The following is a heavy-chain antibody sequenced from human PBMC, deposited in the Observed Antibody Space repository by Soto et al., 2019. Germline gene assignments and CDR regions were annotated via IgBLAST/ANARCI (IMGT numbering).Heavy chain of an antibody. D-gene: IGHD1-1*01. V-gene: IGHV1-69*01. J-gene: IGHJ5*02. Sequence: QVLLVQSGAEVKKPGSSVKVSCKASGGTFSSSAITWVRQAPGQGLEWVGGIIPAFGTANYSPKFQGRVFVTADQSTSTAYMELSSLTSEDTAFYYCARGYQSNWDVFDLWGQGTLVTVSS. CDR2: IIPAFGTA. CDR3: ARGYQSNWDVFDL. CDR1: GGTFSSSA.